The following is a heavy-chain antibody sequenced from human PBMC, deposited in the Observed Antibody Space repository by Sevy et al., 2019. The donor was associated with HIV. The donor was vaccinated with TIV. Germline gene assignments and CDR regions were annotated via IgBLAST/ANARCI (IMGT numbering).Heavy chain of an antibody. Sequence: SETLSLTCAVYGGSFSGYYWSWIRQPPGKGLEWIGEINHSGSTNYNPSLKSRVTISVDTSKNQFSLKLSSVTAADTAVCYCARGYCSSTSCYASYFDYWGQGTLVTVSS. CDR1: GGSFSGYY. CDR2: INHSGST. CDR3: ARGYCSSTSCYASYFDY. D-gene: IGHD2-2*01. V-gene: IGHV4-34*01. J-gene: IGHJ4*02.